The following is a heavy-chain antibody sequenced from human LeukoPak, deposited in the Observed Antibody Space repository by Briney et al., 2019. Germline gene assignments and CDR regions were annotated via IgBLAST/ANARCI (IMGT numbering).Heavy chain of an antibody. V-gene: IGHV4-59*01. J-gene: IGHJ4*02. Sequence: PSETLSLTCSVSGGSISGYYWSWIRQPPGKGLEWIGYIYYSGSTNYNPSLKSRVTISVDTSKNQFSLKLSSVTAADTAVYYCARWGIYGDYVYFDYWGQGTLVTVSS. D-gene: IGHD4-17*01. CDR2: IYYSGST. CDR1: GGSISGYY. CDR3: ARWGIYGDYVYFDY.